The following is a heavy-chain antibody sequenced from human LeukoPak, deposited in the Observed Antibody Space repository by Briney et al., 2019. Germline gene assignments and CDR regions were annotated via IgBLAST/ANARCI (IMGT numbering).Heavy chain of an antibody. CDR1: GFTFSSYA. CDR2: ISGSGGST. J-gene: IGHJ4*02. Sequence: GGSLRLSCAASGFTFSSYAMSWVRQAPGKGLEWVSVISGSGGSTYYADSVKGRFTISRDNAKNSLYLQMNSLRVEDTAVYYCARGNYYDSNDYWGQGTLVTVSS. V-gene: IGHV3-23*01. CDR3: ARGNYYDSNDY. D-gene: IGHD3-22*01.